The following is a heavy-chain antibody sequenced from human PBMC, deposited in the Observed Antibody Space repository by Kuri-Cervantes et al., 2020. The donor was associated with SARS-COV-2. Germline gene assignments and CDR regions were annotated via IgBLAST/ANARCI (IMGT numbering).Heavy chain of an antibody. D-gene: IGHD2-15*01. J-gene: IGHJ4*02. CDR1: GITFSNSV. CDR2: ITYDGSNK. CDR3: AENTPLAY. Sequence: LSLTCAVSGITFSNSVMHWVRQAPGKGLEWVALITYDGSNKFYADSVKGRFTISRDNLKNTLYLQMNSLRPEDTAVYYCAENTPLAYWGQGTLVTVSS. V-gene: IGHV3-30*18.